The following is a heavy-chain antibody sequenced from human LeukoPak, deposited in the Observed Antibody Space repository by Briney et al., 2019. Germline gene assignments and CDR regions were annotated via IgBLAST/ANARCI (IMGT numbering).Heavy chain of an antibody. D-gene: IGHD2-15*01. Sequence: GASVKVSCKASGYIFTAYYIHWLRQAPGQGLEWTRWINPNSGGTSFALNFQGRVTLTRDTSISTVYMELSRLRSDDTAVYYCARDLSGGALGAFDIWGQGTMVTVSS. V-gene: IGHV1-2*02. CDR2: INPNSGGT. J-gene: IGHJ3*02. CDR1: GYIFTAYY. CDR3: ARDLSGGALGAFDI.